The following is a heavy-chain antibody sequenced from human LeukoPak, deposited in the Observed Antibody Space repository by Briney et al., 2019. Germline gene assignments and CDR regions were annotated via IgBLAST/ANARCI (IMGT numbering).Heavy chain of an antibody. CDR2: LYPGDSDT. Sequence: GESLKISCKGSGYSFTNYWIGWVRQMPGKGLEWMGILYPGDSDTRYSPSFQGQVTISADKSITTAYLQWSSLKASDTAMYYCARHLTTSMTVQFEYWGRGTLVTVSS. D-gene: IGHD4/OR15-4a*01. CDR3: ARHLTTSMTVQFEY. CDR1: GYSFTNYW. V-gene: IGHV5-51*01. J-gene: IGHJ4*02.